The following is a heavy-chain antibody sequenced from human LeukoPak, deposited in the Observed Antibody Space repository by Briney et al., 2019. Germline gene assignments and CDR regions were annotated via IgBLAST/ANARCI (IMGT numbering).Heavy chain of an antibody. CDR2: ISYDGSNK. J-gene: IGHJ4*02. D-gene: IGHD6-19*01. Sequence: GGSLRLSCAASGFTFSSYAMHWVRQAPGKGLEWVAVISYDGSNKYYADSVKGRFTSSRDNSKNTLYLQMNSLRAEDTAVYYCARDITPGYSSGWLFDYWGQGTLVTVSS. CDR3: ARDITPGYSSGWLFDY. CDR1: GFTFSSYA. V-gene: IGHV3-30-3*01.